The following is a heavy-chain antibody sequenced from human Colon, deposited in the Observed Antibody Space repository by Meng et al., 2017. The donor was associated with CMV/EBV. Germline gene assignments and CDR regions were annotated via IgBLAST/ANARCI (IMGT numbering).Heavy chain of an antibody. V-gene: IGHV4-30-4*08. CDR3: ARDNIMRGYSLSWFDP. Sequence: YGGSVSGFRWNWSRQPPGKGLEWIGYIYYSSSTYYNTYLKSRVTISVDTSKNQFSLKLSSVTAADTAVYYCARDNIMRGYSLSWFDPWGQGTLVTVSS. CDR2: IYYSSST. D-gene: IGHD3-22*01. J-gene: IGHJ5*02. CDR1: GGSVSGFR.